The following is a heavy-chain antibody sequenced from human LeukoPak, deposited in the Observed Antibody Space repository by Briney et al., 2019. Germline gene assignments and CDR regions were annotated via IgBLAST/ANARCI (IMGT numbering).Heavy chain of an antibody. V-gene: IGHV3-74*01. Sequence: GGSLRLSCAASGFVFGSYWMHWVRQAPGKGLVWASRVNSDGSHTTYADSVKGRFTISRDNAKKMVYLEMHSLRTGDTAIYYCARVAHDYVDSGPDYWGQGTLVSVSS. J-gene: IGHJ4*02. CDR3: ARVAHDYVDSGPDY. CDR2: VNSDGSHT. D-gene: IGHD4-17*01. CDR1: GFVFGSYW.